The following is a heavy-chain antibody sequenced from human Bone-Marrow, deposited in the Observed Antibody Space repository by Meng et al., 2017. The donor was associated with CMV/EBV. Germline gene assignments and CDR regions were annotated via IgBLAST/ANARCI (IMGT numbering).Heavy chain of an antibody. V-gene: IGHV3-30-3*01. J-gene: IGHJ4*02. CDR2: ISYDGSNK. CDR1: GFTFSSYE. Sequence: GESLKISCAASGFTFSSYEMNWVRQAPGKGLEWVAVISYDGSNKYYADSVKGRFTISRDNSKNTLYLQMNSLRAEDTAVYYCARALTAMASYWGQGTMVTVSS. D-gene: IGHD5-18*01. CDR3: ARALTAMASY.